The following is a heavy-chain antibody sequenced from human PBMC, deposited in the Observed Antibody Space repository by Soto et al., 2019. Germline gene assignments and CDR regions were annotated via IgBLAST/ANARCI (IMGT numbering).Heavy chain of an antibody. CDR1: GGTFSSYT. Sequence: SVKVSCKASGGTFSSYTISWVRQAPGQGLEWMGRIIPILGIANYAQKFQGRVTITADKSTSTAYMELSSLRSEDTAVYYCASKLGYCSGGSCYMDVWGKGTTVTVSS. V-gene: IGHV1-69*02. D-gene: IGHD2-15*01. CDR3: ASKLGYCSGGSCYMDV. J-gene: IGHJ6*03. CDR2: IIPILGIA.